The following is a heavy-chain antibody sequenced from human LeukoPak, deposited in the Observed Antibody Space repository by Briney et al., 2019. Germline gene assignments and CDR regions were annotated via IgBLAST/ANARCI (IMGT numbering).Heavy chain of an antibody. V-gene: IGHV3-21*01. CDR1: GFTFSSYS. J-gene: IGHJ4*02. D-gene: IGHD3-22*01. CDR3: XXXXXXXXXYYDSSGYSHRDY. CDR2: ISSSSSYI. Sequence: PGGSLRLSCAASGFTFSSYSMNWVRQAPGKGLEWVSSISSSSSYIYYADSVKGRFTISRDNAKNSLYLQMNSLRAEDTAVYYXXXXXXXXXXYYDSSGYSHRDYWGQGTLVTVSS.